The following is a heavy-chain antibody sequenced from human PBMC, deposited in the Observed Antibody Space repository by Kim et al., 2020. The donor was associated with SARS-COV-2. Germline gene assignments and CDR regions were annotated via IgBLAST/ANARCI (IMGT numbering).Heavy chain of an antibody. CDR2: TYYRSKWYN. V-gene: IGHV6-1*01. Sequence: SQTLSLTCAISGDSVSSNSAAWNWIRQSPSRGLEWRGRTYYRSKWYNDYAVSVKSRITINPDTSKNQYSLQLNSVTPEDTAVYYCAREGYYDILTGYYNILWFDPWGQGHLVTDSS. CDR1: GDSVSSNSAA. CDR3: AREGYYDILTGYYNILWFDP. D-gene: IGHD3-9*01. J-gene: IGHJ5*02.